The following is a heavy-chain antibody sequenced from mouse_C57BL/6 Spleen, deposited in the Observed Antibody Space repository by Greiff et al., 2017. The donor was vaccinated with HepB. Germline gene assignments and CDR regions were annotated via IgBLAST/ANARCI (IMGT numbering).Heavy chain of an antibody. J-gene: IGHJ2*01. V-gene: IGHV5-16*01. CDR2: INYDGSST. CDR1: GFTFSDYY. D-gene: IGHD4-1*01. CDR3: ARGLGRDFDY. Sequence: EVKVVESEGGLVQPGSSMKLSCTASGFTFSDYYMAWVRQVPEKGLEWVANINYDGSSTYYLDSLKSRFIISRDNAKNILYLQMSSLKSEDTATYYCARGLGRDFDYGGQGTTLTVSS.